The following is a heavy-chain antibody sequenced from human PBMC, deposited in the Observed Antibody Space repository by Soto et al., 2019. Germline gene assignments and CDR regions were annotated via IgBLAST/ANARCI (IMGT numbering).Heavy chain of an antibody. D-gene: IGHD4-17*01. CDR2: IYYSGST. CDR1: GGSISSSSYY. V-gene: IGHV4-39*01. J-gene: IGHJ4*02. CDR3: ARQQEYGDYVMDFDY. Sequence: QLQLQESGPGLVKPPETLSLTCTVSGGSISSSSYYWGWIRQPPGKGLEWIGSIYYSGSTYYNPSLKSRVTISVDTSKNQFSLKLSSVTAADTAVYYCARQQEYGDYVMDFDYWGQGTLVTVSS.